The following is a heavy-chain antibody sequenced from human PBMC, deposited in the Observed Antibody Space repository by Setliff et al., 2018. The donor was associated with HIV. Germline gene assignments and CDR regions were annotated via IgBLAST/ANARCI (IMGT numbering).Heavy chain of an antibody. Sequence: LSLTCTVSGGSISSSSYYWGWIRQPPGKGLEWIGSIHESGSTHYNPSLKSRVTISVDTSKNQFSLKLSSETAADTAVYYCGNQAVVPADMDYYYYIDVWGKGTTVTVSS. D-gene: IGHD2-2*01. CDR2: IHESGST. CDR3: GNQAVVPADMDYYYYIDV. CDR1: GGSISSSSYY. V-gene: IGHV4-39*01. J-gene: IGHJ6*03.